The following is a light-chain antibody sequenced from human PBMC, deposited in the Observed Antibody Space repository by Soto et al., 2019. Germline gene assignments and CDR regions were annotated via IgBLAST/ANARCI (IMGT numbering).Light chain of an antibody. CDR1: QSVSSY. V-gene: IGKV3-11*01. J-gene: IGKJ1*01. Sequence: EIVLTQSPATLSLSPGERATLSRRASQSVSSYLAWYQQKPGQAPRLLIYDASSRATGIPARFSGTGSGTDFTLTISSLEPEDFAVYYCQQRSNWPGTFGQGTKVEIK. CDR2: DAS. CDR3: QQRSNWPGT.